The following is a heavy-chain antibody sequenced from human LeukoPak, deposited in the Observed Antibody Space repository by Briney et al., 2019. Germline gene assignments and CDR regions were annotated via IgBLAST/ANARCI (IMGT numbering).Heavy chain of an antibody. Sequence: PSETLSLTCTVSGGSISSYYWSWIRQPPGKGLEWIGYFYYSGSTNYNPSLKSRVTISIDTSKNQFSLNLSSVTAADTAVYYCARGASGYSYGWGQGTLVTVSS. CDR2: FYYSGST. CDR3: ARGASGYSYG. CDR1: GGSISSYY. J-gene: IGHJ4*02. D-gene: IGHD5-18*01. V-gene: IGHV4-59*01.